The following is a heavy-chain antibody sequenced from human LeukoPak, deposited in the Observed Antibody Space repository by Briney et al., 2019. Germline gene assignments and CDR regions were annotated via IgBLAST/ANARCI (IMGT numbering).Heavy chain of an antibody. V-gene: IGHV3-7*01. CDR3: AKYDVWSGFSYDC. Sequence: GGSLRLSCAASGFTFSSFWMSWVRQAPGKGLEWVANVKRDGSEKYYMDSLKGRFTISRDNAKNSLYLEINNLTVEDTAVYYCAKYDVWSGFSYDCWGQGTLVTVSS. D-gene: IGHD3-3*01. J-gene: IGHJ4*02. CDR1: GFTFSSFW. CDR2: VKRDGSEK.